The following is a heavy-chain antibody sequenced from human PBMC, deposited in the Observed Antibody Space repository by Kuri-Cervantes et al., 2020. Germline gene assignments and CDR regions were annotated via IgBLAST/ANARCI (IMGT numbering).Heavy chain of an antibody. CDR3: ASSGQLGF. J-gene: IGHJ4*02. CDR1: GYSISSDYY. D-gene: IGHD6-13*01. Sequence: ESLKISCAVSGYSISSDYYWGWIRQPPGKGLEWIGNIFHSGSTYYNPSLKSRVTISVGTSKNQFSLKLSSVTAADTAVYYCASSGQLGFWGQGTLVTVSS. V-gene: IGHV4-38-2*01. CDR2: IFHSGST.